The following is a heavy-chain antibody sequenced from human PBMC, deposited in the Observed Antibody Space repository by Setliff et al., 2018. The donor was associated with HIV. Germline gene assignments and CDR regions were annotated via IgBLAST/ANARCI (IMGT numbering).Heavy chain of an antibody. CDR2: IYTSGST. CDR3: ARGLSFYDPGGFDY. Sequence: PSETLSLTCTVSGGSISSYYWSWIRQPPGKGLEWIGYIYTSGSTNYNPSLKSRVTISVDMSKNQFSLKLSSVTAADTAVYYCARGLSFYDPGGFDYWGQGTLVTVSS. CDR1: GGSISSYY. J-gene: IGHJ4*02. D-gene: IGHD3-22*01. V-gene: IGHV4-4*09.